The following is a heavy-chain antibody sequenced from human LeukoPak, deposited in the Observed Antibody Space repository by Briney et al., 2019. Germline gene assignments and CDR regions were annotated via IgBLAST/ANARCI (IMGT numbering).Heavy chain of an antibody. D-gene: IGHD3-3*01. J-gene: IGHJ6*03. CDR3: ARLRRGTIFGVVIVRYYYYMDV. CDR2: IYYSGST. V-gene: IGHV4-30-4*01. Sequence: SETLSLTCTVSGGSITSDNYYWSWIRQPPGKGLEWIGHIYYSGSTYYSPSLKSRVTISVDMSKNHFSLKLSSVTAADTAVYYCARLRRGTIFGVVIVRYYYYMDVWGKGNTVTVSS. CDR1: GGSITSDNYY.